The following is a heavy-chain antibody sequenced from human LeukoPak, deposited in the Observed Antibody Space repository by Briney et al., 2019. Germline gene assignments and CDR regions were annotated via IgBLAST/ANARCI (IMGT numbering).Heavy chain of an antibody. J-gene: IGHJ3*02. V-gene: IGHV4-39*07. CDR1: GGSISSNGYY. CDR2: IYYSGST. CDR3: ARGLKWELNSDAFDI. D-gene: IGHD1-26*01. Sequence: SQTLSLTCTVSGGSISSNGYYWGWIRQPPGKGLGWIGSIYYSGSTYYNPSLKSRVTISVDTSKNQFSLKLSSVTAADTAVYYCARGLKWELNSDAFDIWGQGTMVTVSS.